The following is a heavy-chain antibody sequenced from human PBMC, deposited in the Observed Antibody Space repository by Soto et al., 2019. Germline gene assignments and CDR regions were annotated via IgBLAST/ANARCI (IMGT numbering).Heavy chain of an antibody. Sequence: APVKVFCKSSGYSFTNCYMHWVQQDPGKGLEWMGIIKPSGGSTSYAQKFQGRVTMTRDTSTSTVYMELSSLRSEDTAVYYCARTPLGLGELSHRFDCWGQATLVTVSS. CDR3: ARTPLGLGELSHRFDC. V-gene: IGHV1-46*01. CDR1: GYSFTNCY. D-gene: IGHD3-16*02. J-gene: IGHJ4*01. CDR2: IKPSGGST.